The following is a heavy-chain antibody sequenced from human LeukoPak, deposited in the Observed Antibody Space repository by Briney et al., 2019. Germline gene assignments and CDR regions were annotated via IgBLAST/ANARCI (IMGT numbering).Heavy chain of an antibody. V-gene: IGHV3-21*01. D-gene: IGHD2-2*01. Sequence: GGSLRLSCAASGFTFSSYSMNWVRQAPGKGLEWVSSISSSSYIYYADSVKGRFTISRDNAKNSLYLQVNSLRAEDTAVYYCAREIVVVPTRHFDPWGQGTLVTVSS. CDR1: GFTFSSYS. CDR2: ISSSSYI. CDR3: AREIVVVPTRHFDP. J-gene: IGHJ5*02.